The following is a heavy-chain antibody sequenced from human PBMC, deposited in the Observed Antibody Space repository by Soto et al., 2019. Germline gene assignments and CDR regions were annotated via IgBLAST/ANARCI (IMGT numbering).Heavy chain of an antibody. CDR2: ISSRGGDT. CDR1: GFPFSDYA. V-gene: IGHV3-23*01. J-gene: IGHJ6*02. D-gene: IGHD1-20*01. CDR3: AKDLFPALSGKDYYYGLDV. Sequence: EMKLLESGGGLVQPGGSLRLSCAASGFPFSDYAMSWVRQAPGKGLQWVSVISSRGGDTYYADSVRGPFTISRDNSKSTLSLQMNSLRAEDTAIYYCAKDLFPALSGKDYYYGLDVWGPGTTVTVSS.